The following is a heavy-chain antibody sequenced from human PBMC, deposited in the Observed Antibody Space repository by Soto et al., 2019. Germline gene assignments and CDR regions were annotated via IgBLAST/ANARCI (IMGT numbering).Heavy chain of an antibody. V-gene: IGHV3-48*02. D-gene: IGHD1-26*01. Sequence: EVQLVESGGGLVQPGGSLRLSCAASGFTFSSYSMNWVRQAPGKGLEWVSYISSSSSTIYYADSVKGRFTISRDNAKNSLYLQMHSLRDEDTAVYYCARAIGGSYARFAFDIWGQGTMVTVSS. CDR3: ARAIGGSYARFAFDI. J-gene: IGHJ3*02. CDR1: GFTFSSYS. CDR2: ISSSSSTI.